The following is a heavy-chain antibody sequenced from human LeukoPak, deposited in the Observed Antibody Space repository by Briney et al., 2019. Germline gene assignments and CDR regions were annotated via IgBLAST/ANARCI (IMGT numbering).Heavy chain of an antibody. CDR2: ISYDGSNK. J-gene: IGHJ4*02. CDR1: GVTFSSYG. D-gene: IGHD6-6*01. Sequence: GGSLRLSCAASGVTFSSYGMHWVRQAPGKGLEWVAVISYDGSNKYYADSVKGRFTISRDNSKNTLYLQMNSLRAEDTAVYYCAKTSSSSKWYFDYWGQGTLVTVSS. V-gene: IGHV3-30*18. CDR3: AKTSSSSKWYFDY.